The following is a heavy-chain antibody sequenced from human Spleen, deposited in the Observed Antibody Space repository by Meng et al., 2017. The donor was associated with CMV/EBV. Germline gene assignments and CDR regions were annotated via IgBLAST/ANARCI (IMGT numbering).Heavy chain of an antibody. V-gene: IGHV3-7*01. D-gene: IGHD3-16*01. CDR2: IKEDGSQT. Sequence: GGSLRLSCTASGFTFSHYWMTWVRQVPGKGLEWMANIKEDGSQTVYVDSVKGRFTISRDNAKTSLYLQMDSLRAEDSAVYYCVRDEWGDSWGQRTLVTVSS. CDR3: VRDEWGDS. CDR1: GFTFSHYW. J-gene: IGHJ5*01.